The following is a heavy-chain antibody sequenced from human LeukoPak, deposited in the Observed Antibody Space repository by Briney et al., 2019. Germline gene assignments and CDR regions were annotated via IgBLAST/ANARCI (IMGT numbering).Heavy chain of an antibody. J-gene: IGHJ6*02. CDR2: ISPSGST. CDR3: ARVASSVEDV. V-gene: IGHV4-4*07. CDR1: GASIKTFY. D-gene: IGHD3-22*01. Sequence: SETLSLTCTVSGASIKTFYWSWIRQPAGKGLEWIGRISPSGSTNYNPSLKSRVTMSVDSSKNQFSLSLRSVTAADTAVYYCARVASSVEDVWGQGTTITVSS.